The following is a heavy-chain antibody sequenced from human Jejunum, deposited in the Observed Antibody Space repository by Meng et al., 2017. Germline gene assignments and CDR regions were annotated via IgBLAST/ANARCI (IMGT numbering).Heavy chain of an antibody. J-gene: IGHJ5*02. CDR1: GYTFSGYY. Sequence: QVQLVQVGAGVKKPGASVKVACKASGYTFSGYYIHWVRQAPGQGLEWMGRISPSSGATKYAQDFLGRVTMSSDTSIRTAYMELTRLTSDDTAVYYCAKDIPVTDCSSTNCPEGLDPWGQGTLVTVSS. V-gene: IGHV1-2*06. CDR2: ISPSSGAT. CDR3: AKDIPVTDCSSTNCPEGLDP. D-gene: IGHD2-2*01.